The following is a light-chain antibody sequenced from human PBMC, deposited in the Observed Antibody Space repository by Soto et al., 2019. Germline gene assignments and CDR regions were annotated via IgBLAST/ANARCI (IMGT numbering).Light chain of an antibody. CDR1: QRVSVN. V-gene: IGKV3-15*01. CDR3: QQYNDWPFN. J-gene: IGKJ3*01. Sequence: EIVMTQSPGTLSVSPGERATLSSRASQRVSVNLAWYQQKPGHAPRLLIYGVSTMDTGIPARFSGSESGTEFTLTISSLQSEDFAVYYCQQYNDWPFNFGPGTKVDIK. CDR2: GVS.